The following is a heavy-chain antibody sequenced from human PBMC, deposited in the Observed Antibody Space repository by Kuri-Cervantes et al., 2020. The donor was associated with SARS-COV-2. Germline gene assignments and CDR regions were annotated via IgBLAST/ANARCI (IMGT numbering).Heavy chain of an antibody. CDR3: ALDPRVRSRPLSY. Sequence: SVKVSCKASGGTFSSYAISWVRQAPGQGLEWMGRIIPILGTANYAQKFQGRVTIAADKSTSTAYMELSSLRSEDTAVYYCALDPRVRSRPLSYWGQGTLVTVSS. V-gene: IGHV1-69*04. D-gene: IGHD1-1*01. CDR1: GGTFSSYA. CDR2: IIPILGTA. J-gene: IGHJ4*02.